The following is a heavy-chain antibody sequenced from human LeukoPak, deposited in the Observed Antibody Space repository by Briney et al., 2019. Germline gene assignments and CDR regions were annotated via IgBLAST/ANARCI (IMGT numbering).Heavy chain of an antibody. Sequence: GESLKISCKGSGYRFTNYWIGWVRQMPGKGLEWMGIIYPGDSETRYSPSFQGQVTISADKSISTAYLQWSSLKASDTAMYYCARRIYGGNSGGSFFDYWGQGTLVTVSS. V-gene: IGHV5-51*01. CDR1: GYRFTNYW. J-gene: IGHJ4*02. D-gene: IGHD4-23*01. CDR3: ARRIYGGNSGGSFFDY. CDR2: IYPGDSET.